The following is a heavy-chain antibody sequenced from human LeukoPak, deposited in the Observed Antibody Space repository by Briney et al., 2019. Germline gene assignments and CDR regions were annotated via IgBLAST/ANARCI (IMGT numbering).Heavy chain of an antibody. J-gene: IGHJ4*02. Sequence: SETLSLTCAVYGGSFSGYYWSWIRQPPGKGLEWIGEINHSGSANYNPSLKSRVTISVDTSENQFSLKLSSVTAADTAVYYCARGLTRIDYNYWGQGTLVTVSS. CDR3: ARGLTRIDYNY. D-gene: IGHD1-14*01. CDR2: INHSGSA. CDR1: GGSFSGYY. V-gene: IGHV4-34*01.